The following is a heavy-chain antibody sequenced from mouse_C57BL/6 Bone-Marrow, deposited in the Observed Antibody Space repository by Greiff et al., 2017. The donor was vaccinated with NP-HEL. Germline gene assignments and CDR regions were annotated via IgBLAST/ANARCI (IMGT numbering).Heavy chain of an antibody. CDR1: GYTFTEYT. CDR3: ARNEDTMVTTPYFYY. Sequence: VKLMESGAELVKPGASVKLSCKASGYTFTEYTIHWVKQRSGQGLEWVGWFYPGSGSIKYNEKFKDKATLTADKSSSTVYMELTRLTTEDSAVYFCARNEDTMVTTPYFYYWGQGTTLTFSS. D-gene: IGHD2-2*01. J-gene: IGHJ2*01. V-gene: IGHV1-62-2*01. CDR2: FYPGSGSI.